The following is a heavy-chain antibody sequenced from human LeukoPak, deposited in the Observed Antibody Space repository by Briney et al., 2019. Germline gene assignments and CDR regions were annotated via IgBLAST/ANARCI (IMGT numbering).Heavy chain of an antibody. D-gene: IGHD6-19*01. V-gene: IGHV4-34*01. J-gene: IGHJ4*02. CDR2: INHSGST. CDR1: GGSFSGYY. CDR3: ARTSYSSGWAAGY. Sequence: KPSETLSLTCAVYGGSFSGYYWSWIRQPPGKGLEWIGEINHSGSTDYNPSLKSRVTISVDTSKNQFSLKLSSVTAADTAVYYCARTSYSSGWAAGYWGQGTLVTVSS.